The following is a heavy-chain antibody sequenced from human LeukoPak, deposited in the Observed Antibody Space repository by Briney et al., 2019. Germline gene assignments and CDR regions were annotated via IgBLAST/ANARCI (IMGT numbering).Heavy chain of an antibody. CDR3: AIAVWFGDLGAV. CDR2: IYSGGST. V-gene: IGHV3-66*01. CDR1: GFTVGRNY. J-gene: IGHJ4*02. Sequence: GGSLRPSCAASGFTVGRNYMSWVRQAPGKGMEWVSVIYSGGSTSSADSVKGRFTISRDNSKNTLYLQMKSLRAEDTAVYYCAIAVWFGDLGAVWGQGTLVTVSS. D-gene: IGHD3-10*01.